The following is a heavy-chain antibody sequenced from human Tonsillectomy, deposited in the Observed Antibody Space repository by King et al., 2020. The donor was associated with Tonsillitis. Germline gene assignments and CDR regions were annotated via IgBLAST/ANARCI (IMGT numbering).Heavy chain of an antibody. CDR2: IRGDGSVK. J-gene: IGHJ3*02. Sequence: VQLVESGGGLVQPGGSLRLSCAASGFTFSTYWMIWVRQAPGKGLEWVANIRGDGSVKYFVDSVKGRFTISRDNAKKSLYLQMNSLRAEDTAVYYCARDRTYYANSRYYDAFDIWGQGTMVTVSS. D-gene: IGHD3-22*01. CDR3: ARDRTYYANSRYYDAFDI. CDR1: GFTFSTYW. V-gene: IGHV3-7*04.